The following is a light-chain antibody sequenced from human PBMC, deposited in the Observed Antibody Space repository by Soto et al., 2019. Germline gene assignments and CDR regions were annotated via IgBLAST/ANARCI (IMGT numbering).Light chain of an antibody. Sequence: EIVMTQSPATLSVSPGERATLSCRASQSVSSNLAWYQQKPGQAPRLLIDGTSTRATGIPARFSGSGSGTEFTLTISRLQSEDFAVYYCQQYNNWPPPFGQGTKVEIK. V-gene: IGKV3-15*01. CDR2: GTS. J-gene: IGKJ1*01. CDR1: QSVSSN. CDR3: QQYNNWPPP.